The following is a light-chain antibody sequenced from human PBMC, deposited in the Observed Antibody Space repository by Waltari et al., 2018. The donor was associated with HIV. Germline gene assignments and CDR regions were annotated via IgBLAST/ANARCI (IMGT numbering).Light chain of an antibody. J-gene: IGKJ2*01. V-gene: IGKV4-1*01. CDR1: QSILSNSNNRKY. CDR2: WAS. Sequence: DIVMTQSPDSLAVSLGERATMNCKSSQSILSNSNNRKYLAWYQQKPGQPPKLLIYWASSRDSGVPDRFIGRGSGTDFSLTISSLQAEDVAVYFCHQYYTTPYTFGQGTKLEIK. CDR3: HQYYTTPYT.